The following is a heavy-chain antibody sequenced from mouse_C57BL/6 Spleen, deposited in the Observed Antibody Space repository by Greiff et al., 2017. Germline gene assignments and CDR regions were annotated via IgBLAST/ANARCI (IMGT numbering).Heavy chain of an antibody. CDR1: GYTFTSSW. V-gene: IGHV1-69*01. Sequence: QVQLKQPGAELVMPGASVKLSYKASGYTFTSSWMPWVKQRPGQGLEWIGEIDPSDSYTNYNQKFKGKSTLTVDKSSSTAYMQLSILTSEDSAVYYCARYSNYPYYAMDYWGQGTSVTVSS. D-gene: IGHD2-5*01. CDR2: IDPSDSYT. J-gene: IGHJ4*01. CDR3: ARYSNYPYYAMDY.